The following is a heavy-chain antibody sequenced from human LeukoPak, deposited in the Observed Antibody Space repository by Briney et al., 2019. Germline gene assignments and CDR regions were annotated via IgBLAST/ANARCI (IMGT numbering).Heavy chain of an antibody. CDR2: ISSSGSYI. CDR1: GFTFSSYS. D-gene: IGHD3-3*01. V-gene: IGHV3-21*01. Sequence: GGSLRLSCAASGFTFSSYSMNWVRQAPGKGLEWVSSISSSGSYIYYADSVKGRFAISRDNAKNSLYLQMNSLRVEDTAVYYCASSYDYWSGFNYWGQGTPVTVSS. CDR3: ASSYDYWSGFNY. J-gene: IGHJ4*02.